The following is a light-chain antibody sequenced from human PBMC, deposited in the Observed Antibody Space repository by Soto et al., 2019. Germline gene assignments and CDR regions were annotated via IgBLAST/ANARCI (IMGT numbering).Light chain of an antibody. CDR2: EVS. CDR3: TSYTTSSPHWV. J-gene: IGLJ3*02. Sequence: QSALTQPASVSGSPGQSITISCTGTSSDVGGYNYVSWYQQHPGKAPKLMIYEVSNRPSGVSTRFSGSKAGNTASLTISGLQADDEAEYYCTSYTTSSPHWVFGGGTKVTVL. V-gene: IGLV2-14*01. CDR1: SSDVGGYNY.